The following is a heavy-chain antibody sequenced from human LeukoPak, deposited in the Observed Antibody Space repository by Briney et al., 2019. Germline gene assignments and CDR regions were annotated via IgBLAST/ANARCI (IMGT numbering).Heavy chain of an antibody. D-gene: IGHD1-26*01. CDR2: ISWNSGSI. J-gene: IGHJ1*01. CDR1: GFTFDDYA. V-gene: IGHV3-9*01. Sequence: GGSLRLSCAASGFTFDDYAMHWVRQAPGKGLEWVSGISWNSGSIGYADSVKGRFTISRDNAKNSLYLQMNSLRAEDTALYYCAKDRYSGSYYPKYYQHWGQGTLVTVSS. CDR3: AKDRYSGSYYPKYYQH.